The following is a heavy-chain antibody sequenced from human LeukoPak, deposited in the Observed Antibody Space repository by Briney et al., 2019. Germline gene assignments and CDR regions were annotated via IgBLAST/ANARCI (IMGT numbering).Heavy chain of an antibody. CDR2: ISYDGSNK. J-gene: IGHJ6*03. CDR3: ARVGLAPGKAGTTFCYYYMDV. V-gene: IGHV3-30-3*01. D-gene: IGHD1-7*01. Sequence: GGSLRLSCAASGFTFSSYAMHWVRQAPGKGLEWVAVISYDGSNKYYADSVKGRFTISRDNAKNSLYLQMNSLRAEDTAVYYCARVGLAPGKAGTTFCYYYMDVWGKGTTVTVSS. CDR1: GFTFSSYA.